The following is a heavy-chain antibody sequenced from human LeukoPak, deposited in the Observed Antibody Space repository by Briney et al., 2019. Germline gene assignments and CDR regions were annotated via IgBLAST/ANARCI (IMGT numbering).Heavy chain of an antibody. CDR1: GFTFSSYG. CDR2: ISYDGCNK. CDR3: AKWVWSNWFDP. D-gene: IGHD6-13*01. V-gene: IGHV3-30*18. Sequence: GRSLRLSCAASGFTFSSYGMHWVRQAPGKGLEWVAVISYDGCNKYYADSVKGRFTISRDNSKNTLYLQMNSLRAEDTAVYYCAKWVWSNWFDPWGQGTLVTVSS. J-gene: IGHJ5*02.